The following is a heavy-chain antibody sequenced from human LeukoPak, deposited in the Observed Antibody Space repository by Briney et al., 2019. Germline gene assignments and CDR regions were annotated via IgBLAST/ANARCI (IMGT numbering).Heavy chain of an antibody. CDR2: INHSGST. CDR3: ASPGYYGMDV. V-gene: IGHV4-34*01. Sequence: SETLSLTCAVYGGSFSGYYWSWIRQPPGKGLEWIGEINHSGSTNYNPSLKSRVTISVDTSKNQFSLRLSSVTAADTAVYYCASPGYYGMDVWGQGTTVTVSS. J-gene: IGHJ6*02. CDR1: GGSFSGYY.